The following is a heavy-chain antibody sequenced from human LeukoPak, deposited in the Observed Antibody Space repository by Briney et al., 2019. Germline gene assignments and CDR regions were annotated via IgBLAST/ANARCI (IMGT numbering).Heavy chain of an antibody. V-gene: IGHV1-2*02. CDR3: ARQDSNTCGP. CDR1: GYTSTGYY. CDR2: INPNSGDT. J-gene: IGHJ5*02. D-gene: IGHD2-2*01. Sequence: GASVKVSCKASGYTSTGYYMHWVRQAPGQGLEWMGWINPNSGDTNYAQIFQGRVTMTRDTSISTAYMELSSLRSDDTAVYYYARQDSNTCGPWGQGTLVTVSS.